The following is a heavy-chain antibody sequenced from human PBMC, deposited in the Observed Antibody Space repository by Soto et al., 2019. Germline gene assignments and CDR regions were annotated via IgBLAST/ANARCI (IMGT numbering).Heavy chain of an antibody. Sequence: ASVKVSCKASGYTFTSYGISWVRQAPGQGLEWMGWISAYNGNTNYAQKLQGRVTMTTDTSTSTAYMELRSLRFDDTAVYYCAREDIVVVPAAKLSIAAAGWGGYYYYYGMDVWGQGTTVTVSS. CDR2: ISAYNGNT. CDR3: AREDIVVVPAAKLSIAAAGWGGYYYYYGMDV. V-gene: IGHV1-18*01. CDR1: GYTFTSYG. J-gene: IGHJ6*02. D-gene: IGHD2-2*01.